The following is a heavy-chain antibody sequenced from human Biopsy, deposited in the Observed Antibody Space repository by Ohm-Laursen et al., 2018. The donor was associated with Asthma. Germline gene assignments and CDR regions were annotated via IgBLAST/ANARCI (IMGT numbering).Heavy chain of an antibody. Sequence: SLRISCTAFGFTFSSFGMYWVRQALGKGLEWVAVISFDGIHKYYADSVKGRYTVSRDNSQNTLNLEMTSLKAEDTALYYCARVAVGSSWVYFYYGMDVWGQGTTVTVSS. J-gene: IGHJ6*02. V-gene: IGHV3-30*03. CDR1: GFTFSSFG. CDR3: ARVAVGSSWVYFYYGMDV. D-gene: IGHD6-13*01. CDR2: ISFDGIHK.